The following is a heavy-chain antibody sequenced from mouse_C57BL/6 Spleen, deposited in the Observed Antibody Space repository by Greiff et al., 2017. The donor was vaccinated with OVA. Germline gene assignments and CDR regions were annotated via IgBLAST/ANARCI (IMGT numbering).Heavy chain of an antibody. Sequence: EVQLQQSGPELVKPGASVKISCKASGYTFTDYYMNWVKQSHGKSLEWIGDINPNNGGTSYNQKFKGKATLTVDKSSSTAYMELRSLTSEDSAVYYCARGMGRYWGQGTTLTVSS. CDR2: INPNNGGT. V-gene: IGHV1-26*01. D-gene: IGHD4-1*01. CDR3: ARGMGRY. J-gene: IGHJ2*01. CDR1: GYTFTDYY.